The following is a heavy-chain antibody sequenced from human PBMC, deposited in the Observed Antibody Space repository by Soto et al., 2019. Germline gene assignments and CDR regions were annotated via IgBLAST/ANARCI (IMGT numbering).Heavy chain of an antibody. Sequence: GASVKVSCKASGFTFTSSAVQWVRQARGQRLEWIGWIVVGSGNTNYAQKFQERVTITRDMSTSTAYMELSSLRSEDTAAYYCAAEGRKYYYDSSGYYPWGQGTLVTVSS. CDR2: IVVGSGNT. CDR1: GFTFTSSA. D-gene: IGHD3-22*01. J-gene: IGHJ5*02. V-gene: IGHV1-58*01. CDR3: AAEGRKYYYDSSGYYP.